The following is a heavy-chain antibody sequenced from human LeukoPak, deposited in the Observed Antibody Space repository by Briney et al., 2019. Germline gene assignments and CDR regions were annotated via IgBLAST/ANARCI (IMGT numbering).Heavy chain of an antibody. Sequence: PGGSLRLSCAASGFTFDDYGMSWVRQAPGKGLEWVSGINWNGGSTGYADSVKGRFTISRDNAKNSLYLQMNSLRAEDTALCYCAKDRTPVAVTGTLGYWGQGTLVTVSS. J-gene: IGHJ4*02. D-gene: IGHD6-19*01. V-gene: IGHV3-20*04. CDR3: AKDRTPVAVTGTLGY. CDR1: GFTFDDYG. CDR2: INWNGGST.